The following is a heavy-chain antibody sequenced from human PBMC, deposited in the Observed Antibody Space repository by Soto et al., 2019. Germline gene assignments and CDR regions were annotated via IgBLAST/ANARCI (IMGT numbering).Heavy chain of an antibody. CDR1: GGSINNGGYY. CDR2: IYYSGTT. V-gene: IGHV4-31*03. D-gene: IGHD5-18*01. CDR3: ARQGLGYTYVLEQYYFDY. J-gene: IGHJ4*02. Sequence: SETLSLTCTVSGGSINNGGYYWSWIRQHPGKGLEWVGYIYYSGTTYYNPSLRSRIAIAIDTSKNQFSLKVSSVTAADTAVYYCARQGLGYTYVLEQYYFDYWGQGTLVTVSS.